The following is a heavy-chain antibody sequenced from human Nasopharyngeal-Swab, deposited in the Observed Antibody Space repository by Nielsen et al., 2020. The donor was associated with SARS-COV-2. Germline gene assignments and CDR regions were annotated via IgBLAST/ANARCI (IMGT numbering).Heavy chain of an antibody. Sequence: GGSLRLSCAASGFTFSSYSMNWVRQAPGKGLEWVSYISSSSSNIYYADSVKGRFTISRDNAKNSLYLQMNSLRAEDTAVYYCARDITVDDFWSTYVPGGGYWGQGTLVTVSS. J-gene: IGHJ4*02. CDR2: ISSSSSNI. D-gene: IGHD3-3*01. V-gene: IGHV3-48*04. CDR1: GFTFSSYS. CDR3: ARDITVDDFWSTYVPGGGY.